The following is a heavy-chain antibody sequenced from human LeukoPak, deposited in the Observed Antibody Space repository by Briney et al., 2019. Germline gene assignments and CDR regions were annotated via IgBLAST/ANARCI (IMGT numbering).Heavy chain of an antibody. CDR1: GGSISSSSYY. CDR2: IYYSGST. J-gene: IGHJ3*02. Sequence: KPSETLSLTCTVSGGSISSSSYYWGWIRQPPGKGLEWIGSIYYSGSTYYNPSLKSRVTISVDTSKNQFSLKLSSVTAADTAVYYCARAPYDILTGYFHDAFDIWGQGTMVTVSS. V-gene: IGHV4-39*07. CDR3: ARAPYDILTGYFHDAFDI. D-gene: IGHD3-9*01.